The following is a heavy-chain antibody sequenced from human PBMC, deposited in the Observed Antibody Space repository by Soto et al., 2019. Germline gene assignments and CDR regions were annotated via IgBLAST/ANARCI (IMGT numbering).Heavy chain of an antibody. Sequence: GGSLRLSCAASGFTFDDYGMSWVRQAPGKGLEWVSGINWNGGSTGYADSVKGRFTISRDNAKNSLYLQMNSLRAEDTALYHCARDSKIWDSDRYYYYYMDVWGKGTTVTVSS. CDR2: INWNGGST. CDR3: ARDSKIWDSDRYYYYYMDV. J-gene: IGHJ6*03. CDR1: GFTFDDYG. D-gene: IGHD3-16*01. V-gene: IGHV3-20*01.